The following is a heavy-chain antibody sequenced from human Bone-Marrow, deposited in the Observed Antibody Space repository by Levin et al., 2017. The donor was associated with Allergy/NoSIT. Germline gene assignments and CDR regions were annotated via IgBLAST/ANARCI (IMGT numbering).Heavy chain of an antibody. CDR2: ISYDGSNK. Sequence: GGSLRLSCAASGFTFSSYAMHWVRQAPGKGLEWVAVISYDGSNKYYADSVKGRFTISRDNSKNTLYLQMNSLRAEDTAVYYCARGRKGVTTPSNWFDPWGQGTLVTVSS. CDR3: ARGRKGVTTPSNWFDP. V-gene: IGHV3-30-3*01. CDR1: GFTFSSYA. J-gene: IGHJ5*02. D-gene: IGHD4-17*01.